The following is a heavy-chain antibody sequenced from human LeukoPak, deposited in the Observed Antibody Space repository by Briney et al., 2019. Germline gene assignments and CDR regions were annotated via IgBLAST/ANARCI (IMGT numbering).Heavy chain of an antibody. V-gene: IGHV3-7*01. Sequence: GGSLRLSCVASGFTFSTYWMSWVRQTPGKGLEWVAIIKQDGSEKYYGDSVKGRFTVSRDNAKTSVYLEMNSLRAEDTALYYCGKDMDDWGRGTTATVSS. CDR2: IKQDGSEK. J-gene: IGHJ6*03. CDR3: GKDMDD. CDR1: GFTFSTYW.